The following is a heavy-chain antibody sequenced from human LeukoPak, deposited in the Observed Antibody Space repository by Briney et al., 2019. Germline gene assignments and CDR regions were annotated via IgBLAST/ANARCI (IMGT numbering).Heavy chain of an antibody. J-gene: IGHJ4*02. V-gene: IGHV4-61*02. CDR2: IYTSGST. CDR1: GGSISSGSYY. Sequence: SQTLSLTCTVSGGSISSGSYYWSWIRQPAGKGLEWIGRIYTSGSTNYNPSLKSRVTISVDTSKNQFSLKLSSVTAAGTAVYYCARVTRGYFDYWGQGTLVTVSS. CDR3: ARVTRGYFDY. D-gene: IGHD3-10*01.